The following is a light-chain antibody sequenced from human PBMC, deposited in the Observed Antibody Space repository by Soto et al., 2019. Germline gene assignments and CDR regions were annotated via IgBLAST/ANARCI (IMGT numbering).Light chain of an antibody. CDR1: QGITSY. V-gene: IGKV1-9*01. CDR3: QQLYSYPLT. CDR2: AAS. Sequence: IQVTQSPSSLSASVGDRVTITCRASQGITSYLAWYQQKPGKAPKLLIYAASDLQTGVSSRFSGSGYGTDFDLTISNLQPEDFATYFCQQLYSYPLTFGGGTTVEF. J-gene: IGKJ4*01.